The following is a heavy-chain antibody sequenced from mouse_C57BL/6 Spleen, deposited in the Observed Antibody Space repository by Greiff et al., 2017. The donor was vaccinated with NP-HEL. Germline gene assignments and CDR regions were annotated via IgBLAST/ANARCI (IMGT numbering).Heavy chain of an antibody. CDR1: GFTFSDYG. Sequence: VQLKESGGGLVKPGGSLKLSCAASGFTFSDYGMHWVRQAPEKGLEWVAYISSGSSTIYYADTVKGRFTISRDNAKNTLFLQMTSLRSEDTAMYYCAVGRPFDYWGQGTTLTVSS. J-gene: IGHJ2*01. D-gene: IGHD4-1*01. V-gene: IGHV5-17*01. CDR3: AVGRPFDY. CDR2: ISSGSSTI.